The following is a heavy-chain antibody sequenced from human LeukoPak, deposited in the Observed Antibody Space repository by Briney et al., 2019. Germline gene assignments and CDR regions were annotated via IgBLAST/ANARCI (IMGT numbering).Heavy chain of an antibody. CDR2: IYYSGST. J-gene: IGHJ4*02. CDR3: TREQAGTSDY. V-gene: IGHV4-39*07. D-gene: IGHD6-13*01. Sequence: PSETLSLTCTVSGGSISSSSYYWGWIRQPPGKGLEWIGTIYYSGSTYYNPSLKSRVTISVDTSKNQFSLKLSSVTAADTAVYYCTREQAGTSDYWGQGTLVTVSS. CDR1: GGSISSSSYY.